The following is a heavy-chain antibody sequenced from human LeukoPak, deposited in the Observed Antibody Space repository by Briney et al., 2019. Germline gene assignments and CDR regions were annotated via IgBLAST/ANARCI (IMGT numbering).Heavy chain of an antibody. CDR2: VYYTGNT. Sequence: PSETLSLTCTVSGGSISSSSYYWGWVRQPPGRGREWLGNVYYTGNTYYNPSLRSRVSISVDKSTNHISLEVTSVTAADTAVYYCARDWGFGDSEDWFDPWGQGTLVTVSS. CDR1: GGSISSSSYY. J-gene: IGHJ5*02. CDR3: ARDWGFGDSEDWFDP. D-gene: IGHD3-10*01. V-gene: IGHV4-39*07.